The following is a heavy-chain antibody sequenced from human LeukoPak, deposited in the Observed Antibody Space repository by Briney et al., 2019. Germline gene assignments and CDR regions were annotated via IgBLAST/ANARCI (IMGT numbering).Heavy chain of an antibody. CDR2: IRYDGSNN. D-gene: IGHD3-10*01. CDR3: AKGYGSGNFEFDP. CDR1: GFTFSSYG. V-gene: IGHV3-30*02. Sequence: PGGSPRLSCAASGFTFSSYGMYWVRQAPGKGLEWVAFIRYDGSNNYYGDSVKGRFTISRDNSKNTLYLQMNSLRAEDTAVYYCAKGYGSGNFEFDPWGQGTLVTVSS. J-gene: IGHJ5*02.